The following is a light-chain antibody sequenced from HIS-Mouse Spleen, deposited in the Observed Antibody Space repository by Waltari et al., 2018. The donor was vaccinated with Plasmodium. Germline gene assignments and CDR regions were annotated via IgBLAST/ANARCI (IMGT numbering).Light chain of an antibody. CDR2: GAS. CDR3: QQYGSSLPWT. J-gene: IGKJ1*01. CDR1: QSVSSSY. V-gene: IGKV3-20*01. Sequence: EIVLMQSPGTLSLSPGERATLSCRASQSVSSSYLAWYQQKPGQAPRLLLYGASSRATGIPDRFSGSGSGTDFTLTISRLEPEDFAVYYCQQYGSSLPWTFGQGTKVEIK.